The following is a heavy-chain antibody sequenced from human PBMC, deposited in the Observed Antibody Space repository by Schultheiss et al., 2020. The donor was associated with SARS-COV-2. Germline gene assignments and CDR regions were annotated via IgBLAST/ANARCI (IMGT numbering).Heavy chain of an antibody. CDR1: GFTFSSYA. Sequence: GGSLRLSCAASGFTFSSYAMHWVRQAPGKGLEWVAVISYDGSNKYYADSVKGRFTISRDNSKNTLYLQMSSLRAEDTAVYYCARGFYYYYYGMDVWGQGTTVTVSS. CDR3: ARGFYYYYYGMDV. J-gene: IGHJ6*02. CDR2: ISYDGSNK. V-gene: IGHV3-30*15.